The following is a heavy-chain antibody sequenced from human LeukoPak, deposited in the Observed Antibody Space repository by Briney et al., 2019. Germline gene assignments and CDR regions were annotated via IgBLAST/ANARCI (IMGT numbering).Heavy chain of an antibody. V-gene: IGHV3-48*04. J-gene: IGHJ4*02. D-gene: IGHD3-10*01. CDR2: ISNTGSII. CDR1: GFTFNTYS. Sequence: GGSLRLSCAVSGFTFNTYSMNWDRQAPGKGLEWVSYISNTGSIIYYADSVKGRFTISRDNAKDSLYLQMNSLRAEDTAVYYCARTSMVRGVIASSYWGQGTLVTVSS. CDR3: ARTSMVRGVIASSY.